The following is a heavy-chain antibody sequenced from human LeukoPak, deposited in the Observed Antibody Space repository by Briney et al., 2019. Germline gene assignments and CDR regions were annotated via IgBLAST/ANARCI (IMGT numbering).Heavy chain of an antibody. D-gene: IGHD3-10*01. J-gene: IGHJ4*02. CDR3: ARDGGSGVLNPFDY. CDR2: IWYDGSNK. Sequence: GGSLRLSCAASGFTFSSYAMHWVRQAPGKGLEWVAVIWYDGSNKYYADSVKGRFTISRDNSKNTLYLQMNSLRAEDTAVYYCARDGGSGVLNPFDYWGQGTLVTVSS. V-gene: IGHV3-33*08. CDR1: GFTFSSYA.